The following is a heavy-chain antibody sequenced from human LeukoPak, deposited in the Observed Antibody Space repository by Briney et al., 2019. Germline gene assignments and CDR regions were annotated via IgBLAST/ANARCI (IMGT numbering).Heavy chain of an antibody. CDR3: ATTTVTTVFDY. CDR2: IYTSGST. Sequence: SETLSLTCTVSGGSISSGSYYWRWIPQPAGKGLEWIGRIYTSGSTNYNPSLKSRVTISVDTSKNQFSLKLSSVTAADTAVYYCATTTVTTVFDYWGQGTLVTVSS. V-gene: IGHV4-61*02. CDR1: GGSISSGSYY. D-gene: IGHD4-17*01. J-gene: IGHJ4*02.